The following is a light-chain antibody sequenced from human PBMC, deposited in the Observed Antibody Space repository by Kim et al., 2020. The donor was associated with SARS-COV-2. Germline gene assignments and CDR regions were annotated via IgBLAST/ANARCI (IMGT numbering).Light chain of an antibody. V-gene: IGKV4-1*01. J-gene: IGKJ2*01. CDR3: QQYFSSPYT. CDR1: QSVLYSANNKNF. CDR2: WAS. Sequence: RSTINCKSSQSVLYSANNKNFLAWYQQKPGQPPKVLIYWASTRESGVPDRFSGSGSATDFTLTISSLQAEDVAVYFCQQYFSSPYTFGQGTKLEI.